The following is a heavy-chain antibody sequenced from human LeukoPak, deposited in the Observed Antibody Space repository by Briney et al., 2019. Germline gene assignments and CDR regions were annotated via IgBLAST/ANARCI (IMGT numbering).Heavy chain of an antibody. J-gene: IGHJ4*02. CDR3: ARPDGDYYYGSGSYFHY. CDR1: GLTFSRYE. D-gene: IGHD3-10*01. Sequence: GKPLRHSCAASGLTFSRYEMNWVRQAEGKGLKWVSYISSRGPTIYYADSVKGRFPSSRDNAKNSLYLQINSLRAEDKAVYYCARPDGDYYYGSGSYFHYWGQGTLVTVSS. CDR2: ISSRGPTI. V-gene: IGHV3-48*03.